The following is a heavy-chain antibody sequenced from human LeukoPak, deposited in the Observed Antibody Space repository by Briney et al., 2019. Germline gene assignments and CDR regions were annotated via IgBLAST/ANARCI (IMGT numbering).Heavy chain of an antibody. V-gene: IGHV3-30*02. D-gene: IGHD6-19*01. Sequence: PGGSLRLSCAPSGFTFSSYGMHWVRPAPGKGLEWVAFIRYDGSNKYYADSVKGRFTISRDNSKNTLYLQMNSLRAEDTAVYYYAKSHSVAVAGTYSTYYCVSWGQGTLVTVSS. CDR1: GFTFSSYG. CDR3: AKSHSVAVAGTYSTYYCVS. CDR2: IRYDGSNK. J-gene: IGHJ4*02.